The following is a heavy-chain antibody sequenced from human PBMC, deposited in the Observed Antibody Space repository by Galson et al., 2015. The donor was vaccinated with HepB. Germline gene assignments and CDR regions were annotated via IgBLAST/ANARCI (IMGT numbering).Heavy chain of an antibody. V-gene: IGHV1-46*01. D-gene: IGHD5-12*01. CDR2: INPSGGST. Sequence: SVKVSCKASGYTFTSYYMHWVRQAPGQGLEWMGIINPSGGSTSYAQKFQGRVTMTRDTSTSTVYMELSSLRSEDTAVYYCARGEVVATIGSGWGMDVWGQGTTVTVSS. J-gene: IGHJ6*02. CDR1: GYTFTSYY. CDR3: ARGEVVATIGSGWGMDV.